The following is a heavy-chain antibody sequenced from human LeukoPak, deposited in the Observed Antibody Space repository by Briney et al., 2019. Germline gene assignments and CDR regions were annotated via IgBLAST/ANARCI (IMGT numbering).Heavy chain of an antibody. CDR3: ARFPREPGTRTGAFDY. CDR2: ISSSGSTI. CDR1: GFTYSDYY. J-gene: IGHJ4*02. V-gene: IGHV3-11*01. Sequence: GGSLRLSCAASGFTYSDYYMSWIRQAPGKGLEWVSCISSSGSTIYYADSVKGRFTISRDNAKNSLYLQMNSLRAEDTAVYYCARFPREPGTRTGAFDYWGQGTLVTVSS. D-gene: IGHD7-27*01.